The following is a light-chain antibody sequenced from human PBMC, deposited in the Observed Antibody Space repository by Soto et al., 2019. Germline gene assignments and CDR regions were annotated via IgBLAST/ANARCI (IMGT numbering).Light chain of an antibody. Sequence: EIVLTQSPGTLTLSPGERATLSCRASQSVNNNYLAWYQQKPGQAPRLLIYGASRRATGNPDRFSGSGSGTDFTLTISRLEPEDCAVYSCQQDGSSPLTFGGGTKVEIK. V-gene: IGKV3-20*01. CDR2: GAS. CDR1: QSVNNNY. J-gene: IGKJ4*01. CDR3: QQDGSSPLT.